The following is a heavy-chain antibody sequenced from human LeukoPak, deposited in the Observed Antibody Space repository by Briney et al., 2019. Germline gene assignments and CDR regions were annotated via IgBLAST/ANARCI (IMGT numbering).Heavy chain of an antibody. Sequence: GGSLRLSCAASGSTFSSYSMNWVRQAPGKGLEWVSFIDTSAAYIYYGDSMRGRFTISRDNAKNSLYLQMNSLRAEDTAVYYCARDRHAGDYGDHGGYYSYGMDVWGLGTTVTVSS. CDR1: GSTFSSYS. CDR2: IDTSAAYI. J-gene: IGHJ6*02. CDR3: ARDRHAGDYGDHGGYYSYGMDV. D-gene: IGHD4-17*01. V-gene: IGHV3-21*01.